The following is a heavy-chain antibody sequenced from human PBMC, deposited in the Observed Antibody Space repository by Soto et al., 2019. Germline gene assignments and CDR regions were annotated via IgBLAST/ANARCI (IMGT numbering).Heavy chain of an antibody. D-gene: IGHD1-26*01. J-gene: IGHJ5*01. CDR2: INSYNNKT. Sequence: QIQLVQSGAELRKPGASVKVSCKASGYSFTNHGITWLRQAPGQGLEWIGWINSYNNKTKYSQKFEGRVSMATDTSTSTVYMEMRSLTSDDTAIYYCARVRGPLGGSYMGFDSWGQGALVTVSS. CDR3: ARVRGPLGGSYMGFDS. CDR1: GYSFTNHG. V-gene: IGHV1-18*04.